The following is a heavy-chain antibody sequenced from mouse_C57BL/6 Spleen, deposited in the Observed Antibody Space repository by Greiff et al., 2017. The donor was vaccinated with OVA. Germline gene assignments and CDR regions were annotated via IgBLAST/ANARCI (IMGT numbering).Heavy chain of an antibody. J-gene: IGHJ2*01. D-gene: IGHD4-1*01. CDR3: ARSGIDYFDY. CDR1: GYAFSSSW. V-gene: IGHV1-82*01. CDR2: IYPGDGDT. Sequence: QVQLQQSGPELVKPGASVKISCKASGYAFSSSWMNWVKQRPGKGLEWIGRIYPGDGDTNYNGKFKGKATLTADKSSSTAYMQLSSLTSEDSAVYFCARSGIDYFDYWGQGTPLTVSS.